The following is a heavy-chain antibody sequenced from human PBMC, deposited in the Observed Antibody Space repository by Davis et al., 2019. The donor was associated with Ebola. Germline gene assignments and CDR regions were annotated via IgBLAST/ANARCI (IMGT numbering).Heavy chain of an antibody. CDR2: ISYDGSNK. Sequence: GESLKISCAASGFTFSNFALHWVRQAPGKGLEWVAVISYDGSNKYYADSVKGRFTISRDNSKNTLYLQMNSLRAEDTAVYYCARDQIEWFGGNQFDYWGQGTLVTVSS. D-gene: IGHD3-10*01. CDR3: ARDQIEWFGGNQFDY. V-gene: IGHV3-30-3*01. J-gene: IGHJ4*02. CDR1: GFTFSNFA.